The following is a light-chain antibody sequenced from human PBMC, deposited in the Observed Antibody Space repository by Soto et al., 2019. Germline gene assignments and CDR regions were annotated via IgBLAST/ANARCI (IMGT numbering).Light chain of an antibody. Sequence: EIVLTQSPGSLSLSPGEGATLPCRASHSVRSSYLAWYQQRPGQAPRLLIYGASIRATGIPDRFSGSGSGTDFTLTISRLEPDDFAVYYCQLHLTSPPGYTFGPGTKLQIK. CDR2: GAS. CDR1: HSVRSSY. CDR3: QLHLTSPPGYT. V-gene: IGKV3-20*01. J-gene: IGKJ2*01.